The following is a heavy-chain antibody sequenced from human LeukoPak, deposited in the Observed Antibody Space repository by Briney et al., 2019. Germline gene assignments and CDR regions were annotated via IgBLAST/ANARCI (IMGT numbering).Heavy chain of an antibody. CDR3: TKGPVAAARHAFEY. Sequence: GGSMRLSCAAPGFTFSSYAMSWVRKAPGKGLVWVSPISGSGGSTYYAGSVKGCFTISRDNSKNTLYLQMNSLRAEDKAVYDWTKGPVAAARHAFEYWGPGTLGTVSS. CDR1: GFTFSSYA. J-gene: IGHJ4*02. V-gene: IGHV3-23*01. D-gene: IGHD2-2*01. CDR2: ISGSGGST.